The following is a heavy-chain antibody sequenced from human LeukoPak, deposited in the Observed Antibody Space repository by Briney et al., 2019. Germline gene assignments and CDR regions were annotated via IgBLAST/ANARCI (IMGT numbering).Heavy chain of an antibody. CDR1: GYTFTGYY. J-gene: IGHJ4*02. CDR2: INPNSGGT. V-gene: IGHV1-2*02. D-gene: IGHD3-16*02. CDR3: ARGDDMITFGGVIAD. Sequence: ASVKVSCKASGYTFTGYYMHWVRQAPGQGLEWMGWINPNSGGTNYAQKFQGRVTMTRDTSLSTAYMELSRLRSDDTAVYYCARGDDMITFGGVIADWGQGALVTVSS.